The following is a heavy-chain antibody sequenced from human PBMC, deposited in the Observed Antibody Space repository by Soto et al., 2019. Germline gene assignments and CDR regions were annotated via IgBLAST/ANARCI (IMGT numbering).Heavy chain of an antibody. Sequence: GGSLRLSCAASGFTFSSYGMHWVRQAPGKGLEWVAVISYDGSNKYYADSVKGRFTISRDNSKNTLYLQMNSLRAEDTAVYYCAKIYQLLFTHYGMDVWGQGTTVTVSS. D-gene: IGHD2-2*01. CDR1: GFTFSSYG. CDR2: ISYDGSNK. J-gene: IGHJ6*02. CDR3: AKIYQLLFTHYGMDV. V-gene: IGHV3-30*18.